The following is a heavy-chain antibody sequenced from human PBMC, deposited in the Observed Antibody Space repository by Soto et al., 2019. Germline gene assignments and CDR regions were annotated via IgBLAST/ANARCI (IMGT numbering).Heavy chain of an antibody. V-gene: IGHV5-10-1*01. CDR3: ASSSRGYCSSTSCRELGNYYGMDV. D-gene: IGHD2-2*01. CDR1: ADSITSYW. CDR2: IDPSDSST. Sequence: PGESPKISCRGSADSITSYWISWVRHMPGKGLEWMGTIDPSDSSTNYSPSFQGHVTISADKSISTAYLQWSSLKASDTAMYYCASSSRGYCSSTSCRELGNYYGMDVWGQGTTVTVSS. J-gene: IGHJ6*02.